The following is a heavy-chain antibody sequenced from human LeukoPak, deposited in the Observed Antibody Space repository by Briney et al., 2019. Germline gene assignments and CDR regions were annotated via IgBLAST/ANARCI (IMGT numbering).Heavy chain of an antibody. Sequence: GASVKVSCKASGYTFTSYYMHWVRQAPGQGLEWMGIVNPSGGSTSYAQKFQGRVTMTRDTSTSTVYMELSSLRSEDTAVYYCARAGHQDDILTGYRISYYYYGMDVWGQGTTVTVSS. V-gene: IGHV1-46*01. CDR1: GYTFTSYY. D-gene: IGHD3-9*01. J-gene: IGHJ6*02. CDR3: ARAGHQDDILTGYRISYYYYGMDV. CDR2: VNPSGGST.